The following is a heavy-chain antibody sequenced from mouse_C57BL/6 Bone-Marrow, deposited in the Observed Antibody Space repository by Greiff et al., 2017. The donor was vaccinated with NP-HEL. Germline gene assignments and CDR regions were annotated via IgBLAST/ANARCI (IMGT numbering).Heavy chain of an antibody. D-gene: IGHD3-2*02. J-gene: IGHJ3*01. CDR2: IWSGGST. V-gene: IGHV2-2*01. Sequence: QVHVKQSGPGLVQPSQRLSITCTVSGFSFTSYGVHWVRQSPGKGLEWLGVIWSGGSTDYNAAFISRLSISKDNAKSQVFFKMNSLQADDTAISYCAREAQATWFAYWGQGTLVTVSA. CDR3: AREAQATWFAY. CDR1: GFSFTSYG.